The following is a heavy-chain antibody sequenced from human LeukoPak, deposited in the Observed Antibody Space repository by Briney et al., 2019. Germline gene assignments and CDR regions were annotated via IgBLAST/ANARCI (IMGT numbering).Heavy chain of an antibody. Sequence: GGSLRLSCAASGFTFSDYYMSWIRQAPGKGLEWVSYISSSSSYTNYADSVKGRFTISRDNAKNSLYLQMNSLRAEDTAVYYCAKDRGGRWEGGQLWLFGAFDIWGQGTMVTVSS. CDR1: GFTFSDYY. CDR2: ISSSSSYT. J-gene: IGHJ3*02. D-gene: IGHD5-18*01. CDR3: AKDRGGRWEGGQLWLFGAFDI. V-gene: IGHV3-11*05.